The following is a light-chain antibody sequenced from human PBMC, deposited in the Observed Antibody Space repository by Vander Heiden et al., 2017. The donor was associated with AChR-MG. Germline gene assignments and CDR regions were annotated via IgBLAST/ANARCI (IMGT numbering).Light chain of an antibody. CDR1: SGPSSYI. CDR2: LEGSGSY. V-gene: IGLV4-60*03. Sequence: QPVLPQSSSASASLGSSVTLTCTLRSGPSSYIIAWHQQPPGKAPGYLMKLEGSGSYNKGSGVPDRFSGSSSGADRYLTISNLQSEDEADYYCETWDSNSVVFGGGTKLTVL. J-gene: IGLJ2*01. CDR3: ETWDSNSVV.